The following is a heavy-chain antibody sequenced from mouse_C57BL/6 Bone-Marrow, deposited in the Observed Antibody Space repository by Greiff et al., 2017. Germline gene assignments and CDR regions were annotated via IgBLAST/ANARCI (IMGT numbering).Heavy chain of an antibody. CDR2: IHPNSGST. Sequence: VQLQQPGAELVKPGASVKLSCKASGYTFTSYWMHWVKQRPGQGLEWIGMIHPNSGSTNYNEKFKSKATLTVDKSSSTAYMQLSSLTSEDSAVYYCASGLLGFYYYAMDYWGQGTSVTVSS. D-gene: IGHD2-3*01. CDR3: ASGLLGFYYYAMDY. J-gene: IGHJ4*01. V-gene: IGHV1-64*01. CDR1: GYTFTSYW.